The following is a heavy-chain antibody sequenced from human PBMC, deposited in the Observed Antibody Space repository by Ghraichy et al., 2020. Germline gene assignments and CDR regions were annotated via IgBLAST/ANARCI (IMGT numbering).Heavy chain of an antibody. J-gene: IGHJ4*02. CDR3: AKGGQDAFWSGYFWKYYFDY. CDR2: ISGSGGST. Sequence: GGSLRLSCAASGFTFSSYAMSWVRQAPGKGLEWVSAISGSGGSTYYADSVKGRFTISRDNSKNTLYLQMNSLRAEDTAVYYCAKGGQDAFWSGYFWKYYFDYWGQGTLVTVSS. V-gene: IGHV3-23*01. CDR1: GFTFSSYA. D-gene: IGHD3-3*01.